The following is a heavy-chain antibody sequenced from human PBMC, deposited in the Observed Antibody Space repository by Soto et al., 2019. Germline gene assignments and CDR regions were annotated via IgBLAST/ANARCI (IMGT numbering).Heavy chain of an antibody. CDR2: INTDGSNT. V-gene: IGHV3-74*01. CDR3: AREFCSGGNCYTYYFDP. D-gene: IGHD2-15*01. CDR1: GLTFNRYW. Sequence: PXGSLLLSCAASGLTFNRYWMHWVRHAPGKGLVWVSHINTDGSNTNYADSVKGRFTISRDNAKSTLFLQMNSLRDEDTAVYYCAREFCSGGNCYTYYFDPWGQGIPVTVSS. J-gene: IGHJ5*02.